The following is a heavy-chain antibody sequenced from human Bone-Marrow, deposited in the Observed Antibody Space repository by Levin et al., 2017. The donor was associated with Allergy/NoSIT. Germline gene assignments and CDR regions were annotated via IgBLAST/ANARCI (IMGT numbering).Heavy chain of an antibody. Sequence: GESLKISCAASGFIFSSNWMSWVRQAPGKGLEWVANVRQDGSEKYYVDSVKGRFTISRDNAKNSLYLQMDSLRVDDTAVYFCAREATTLPDYWGQGTLVTVSS. CDR1: GFIFSSNW. V-gene: IGHV3-7*01. CDR2: VRQDGSEK. J-gene: IGHJ4*02. CDR3: AREATTLPDY. D-gene: IGHD4-17*01.